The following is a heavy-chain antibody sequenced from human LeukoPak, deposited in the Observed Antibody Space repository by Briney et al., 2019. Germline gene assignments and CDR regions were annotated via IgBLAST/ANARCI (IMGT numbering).Heavy chain of an antibody. CDR3: ARDVGGSLDY. CDR1: GFTFSTYW. J-gene: IGHJ4*02. Sequence: GGSLRLSCAASGFTFSTYWMAWVRQAPGKGLEWVANIKGDESARHQADSVKGRFTISRDNAQNSVYLQMSSLGGEDTAVYYCARDVGGSLDYWGQGTLVTVSS. V-gene: IGHV3-7*01. D-gene: IGHD1-26*01. CDR2: IKGDESAR.